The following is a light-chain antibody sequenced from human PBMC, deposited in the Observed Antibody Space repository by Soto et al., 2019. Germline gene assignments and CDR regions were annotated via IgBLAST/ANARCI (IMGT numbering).Light chain of an antibody. V-gene: IGKV3-20*01. CDR2: AAS. CDR3: QQYGTSPRT. J-gene: IGKJ1*01. CDR1: QSVRNNY. Sequence: IGLTQSPGTLSLSPGERAPLSCRASQSVRNNYLAWYQQRPGQAPRLLIYAASSRATGIPDRFSGSGSGTDFTLTISRLEPEDFAVYYCQQYGTSPRTFGQGTKVDIK.